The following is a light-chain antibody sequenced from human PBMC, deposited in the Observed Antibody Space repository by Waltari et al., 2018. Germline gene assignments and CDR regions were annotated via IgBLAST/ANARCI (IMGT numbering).Light chain of an antibody. V-gene: IGKV3-20*01. Sequence: ILLTQSPGPLSLSPGERATLSCRASQSVSSSYLAWYQQTFGQAPRLLIYDASSKATGIPDRFSGSGSGTDFTLTISRLEPEDFAVYYCQQYGSALSITFGQGTRLEIK. CDR1: QSVSSSY. J-gene: IGKJ5*01. CDR3: QQYGSALSIT. CDR2: DAS.